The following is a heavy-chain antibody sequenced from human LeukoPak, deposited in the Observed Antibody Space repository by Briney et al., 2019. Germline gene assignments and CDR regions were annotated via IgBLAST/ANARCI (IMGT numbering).Heavy chain of an antibody. CDR3: ARDADDYGDYVNAFDI. J-gene: IGHJ3*02. CDR1: GYTFTGYY. V-gene: IGHV1-2*04. CDR2: FNPNSGGT. D-gene: IGHD4-17*01. Sequence: ASVKVSCKASGYTFTGYYMHWVRQAPGQGLEWMGWFNPNSGGTNYGQKFQGWVTMTRDTSISTAYMELSRLRSDDTAVYYCARDADDYGDYVNAFDIWGQGTMVTVSS.